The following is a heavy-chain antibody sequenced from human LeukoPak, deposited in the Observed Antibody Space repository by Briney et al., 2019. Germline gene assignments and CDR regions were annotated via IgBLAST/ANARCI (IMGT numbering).Heavy chain of an antibody. V-gene: IGHV4-31*03. CDR3: ARVGMVRGVIITDPYYFDY. CDR2: IYYSGST. Sequence: SEILSLTCTVSGGSISSGGYYWSWIRQHPGKGLEWIGYIYYSGSTYYNPSLKSRVTISVDTSKNQFSLKLSSVTAADTAVYYCARVGMVRGVIITDPYYFDYWGQGTLVTVSS. J-gene: IGHJ4*02. CDR1: GGSISSGGYY. D-gene: IGHD3-10*01.